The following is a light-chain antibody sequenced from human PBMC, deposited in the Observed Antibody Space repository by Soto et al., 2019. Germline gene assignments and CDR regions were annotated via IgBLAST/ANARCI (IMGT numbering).Light chain of an antibody. CDR1: QSVSSY. CDR3: QQRSNWLT. J-gene: IGKJ4*01. CDR2: DAS. Sequence: EILLTPAPATLSFSPGERATLSCRASQSVSSYLAWYQQKPGQAPRLLIYDASNRATGIPARFSGSGSGTDFTLTISSLEPEDFAVYYCQQRSNWLTFGGGTKVDIK. V-gene: IGKV3-11*01.